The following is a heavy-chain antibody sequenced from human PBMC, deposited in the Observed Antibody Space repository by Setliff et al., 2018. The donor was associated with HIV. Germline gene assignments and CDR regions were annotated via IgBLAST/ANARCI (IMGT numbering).Heavy chain of an antibody. V-gene: IGHV4-61*09. CDR3: ARGERSYGGNFFDY. J-gene: IGHJ4*02. D-gene: IGHD4-17*01. CDR1: GGSIGSGYYY. Sequence: SETLSLTCTVSGGSIGSGYYYWSWIRQPAGKGLEWIGHIYPSGSTNYNPSLKSRVTISVDTSKNQFSLKLSSVTAADTAVYYCARGERSYGGNFFDYWGQGTLVTVSS. CDR2: IYPSGST.